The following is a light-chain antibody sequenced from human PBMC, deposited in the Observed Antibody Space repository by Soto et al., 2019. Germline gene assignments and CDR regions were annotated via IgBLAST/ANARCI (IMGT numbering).Light chain of an antibody. Sequence: EIVLTQSPGTLSLSPGERATLSCRASQSVSSSYLGWYQQKPGQAPRLLIYGASSRATGIPDRFSGSGSGTDFTLIISRLEPEDFAVYYCQQYASSPYTFGQGTKLEIK. CDR3: QQYASSPYT. CDR1: QSVSSSY. V-gene: IGKV3-20*01. J-gene: IGKJ2*01. CDR2: GAS.